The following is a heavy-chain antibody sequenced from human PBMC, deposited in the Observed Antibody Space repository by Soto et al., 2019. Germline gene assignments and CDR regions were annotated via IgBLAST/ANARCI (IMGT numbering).Heavy chain of an antibody. V-gene: IGHV3-30*18. D-gene: IGHD4-17*01. J-gene: IGHJ3*02. CDR3: AKGAAVTHAFDI. CDR2: ISYDGSNK. Sequence: PGGSLRLSCAASGFTFSSYGMHWVRQAPGKGLEWVAVISYDGSNKYYADSVKGRFTISRDNSKNTLYLQMNSLKAEDTAVYYCAKGAAVTHAFDIWGQGTMVTVSS. CDR1: GFTFSSYG.